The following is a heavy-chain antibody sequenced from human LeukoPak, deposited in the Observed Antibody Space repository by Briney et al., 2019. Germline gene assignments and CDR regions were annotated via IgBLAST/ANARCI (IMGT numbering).Heavy chain of an antibody. CDR2: ISSSTSYI. Sequence: PGGSLRLSCAASGFTFSSYSMNWIRQAPGKGLEWVSSISSSTSYIYYADSVKGRFTISKVNAKNSLYLQMNSLRAEDTAVYYCARAGGSTVSHSDYWGQGTLVTVSS. CDR3: ARAGGSTVSHSDY. D-gene: IGHD4-17*01. CDR1: GFTFSSYS. V-gene: IGHV3-21*01. J-gene: IGHJ4*02.